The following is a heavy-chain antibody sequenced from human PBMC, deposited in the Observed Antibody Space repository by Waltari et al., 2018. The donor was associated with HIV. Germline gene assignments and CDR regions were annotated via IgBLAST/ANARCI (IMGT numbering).Heavy chain of an antibody. V-gene: IGHV1-46*01. CDR3: ARGRRAGGASIDYFDY. Sequence: QVQLVQSGAEVKKPGASVKVSCKASGYTFTSFYMHWVRQAPGQGLGWMGMVNPSGGSTTYAEKGQDRVTMTRDTVTGTVYMELSSRASEDTAVYYCARGRRAGGASIDYFDYWGQGSLVTVSS. D-gene: IGHD3-10*01. J-gene: IGHJ4*02. CDR1: GYTFTSFY. CDR2: VNPSGGST.